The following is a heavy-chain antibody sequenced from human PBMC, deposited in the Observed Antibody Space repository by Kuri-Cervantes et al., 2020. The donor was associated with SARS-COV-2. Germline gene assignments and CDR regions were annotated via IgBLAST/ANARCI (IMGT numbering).Heavy chain of an antibody. D-gene: IGHD3-9*01. V-gene: IGHV1-18*01. CDR1: GYTFTSYP. J-gene: IGHJ6*03. Sequence: ASVKVSCKASGYTFTSYPMYWVRQAPGQRLEWMGWINAYNGNTNYAQKLQGRVTMTTDTSTSTAYMELRSLRSDDTAVYYCATLLILTGYYYYYYMDVWGKGTTVTVSS. CDR2: INAYNGNT. CDR3: ATLLILTGYYYYYYMDV.